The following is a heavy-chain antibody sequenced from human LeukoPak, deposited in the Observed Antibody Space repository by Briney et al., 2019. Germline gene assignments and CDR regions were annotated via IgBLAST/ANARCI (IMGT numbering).Heavy chain of an antibody. CDR3: AEDGSAAPRAFDI. CDR1: GFTFSSYG. CDR2: IRYDGSSE. D-gene: IGHD2-15*01. V-gene: IGHV3-30*02. J-gene: IGHJ3*02. Sequence: PGGSLRLSCAASGFTFSSYGMHWIRQAPGKGLEWVAFIRYDGSSEYYADSVKGRFTISRDNSKNTLYLQMNSLRAEDTAVYYCAEDGSAAPRAFDIWGQGTMVAVSS.